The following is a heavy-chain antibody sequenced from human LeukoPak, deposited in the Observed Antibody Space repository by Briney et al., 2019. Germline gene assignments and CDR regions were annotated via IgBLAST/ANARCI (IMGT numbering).Heavy chain of an antibody. Sequence: SETLSLTCTVSGVSISSSNSYWGWIRQPPGKGLEWIGSIYYTGNTYYNASLKSRVTISIDTPKNQISLRLTSVTAADTAMYCCARQTGSGLFTLPGGQGTLVTVSS. J-gene: IGHJ4*02. CDR1: GVSISSSNSY. V-gene: IGHV4-39*01. D-gene: IGHD3/OR15-3a*01. CDR3: ARQTGSGLFTLP. CDR2: IYYTGNT.